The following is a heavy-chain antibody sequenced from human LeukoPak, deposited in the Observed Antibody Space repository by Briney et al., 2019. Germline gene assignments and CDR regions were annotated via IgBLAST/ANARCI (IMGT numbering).Heavy chain of an antibody. CDR3: ASHIGAFDI. J-gene: IGHJ3*02. Sequence: SETLSLTCAVYGGSFSGYYWSWIRQPPGKGLEWIGEINHSGSTNYNPSLKSRVTISVDTSKNQFPLKLSSVTAADTAVYYCASHIGAFDIWGQGTMVTVSS. D-gene: IGHD2-21*01. V-gene: IGHV4-34*01. CDR1: GGSFSGYY. CDR2: INHSGST.